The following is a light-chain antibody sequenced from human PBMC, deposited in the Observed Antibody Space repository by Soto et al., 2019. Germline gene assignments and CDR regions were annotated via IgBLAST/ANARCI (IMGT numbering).Light chain of an antibody. Sequence: DIQMTPSPSTLSASVLYIVTITCRSSQSISSWLAWYQQKPGKAPKLLIYKASSLESGVPSRFSGSGSGTDFTLTISSLEPEDFAVYYCQKRSNWPINFGQGTRLEIK. V-gene: IGKV1-5*03. CDR3: QKRSNWPIN. CDR1: QSISSW. J-gene: IGKJ5*01. CDR2: KAS.